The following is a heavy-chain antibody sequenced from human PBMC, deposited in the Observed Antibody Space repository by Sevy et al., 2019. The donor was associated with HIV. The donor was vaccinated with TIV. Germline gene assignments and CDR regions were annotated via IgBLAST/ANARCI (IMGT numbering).Heavy chain of an antibody. CDR3: ARDLPPSATTVAHFDY. J-gene: IGHJ4*02. V-gene: IGHV3-48*03. CDR2: ISNSGTTI. Sequence: GGSLRLSCAASGFTFSSYEMNWIRQAPGKGLEWVSYISNSGTTISYSDSVRGRFSISRDNARNSLYLQMNSLRAEDTTVYYCARDLPPSATTVAHFDYWGQGTLVTVSS. D-gene: IGHD4-17*01. CDR1: GFTFSSYE.